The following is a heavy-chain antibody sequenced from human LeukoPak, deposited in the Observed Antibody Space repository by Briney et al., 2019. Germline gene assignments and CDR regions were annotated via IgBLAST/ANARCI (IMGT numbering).Heavy chain of an antibody. CDR3: ARAASTGPFDY. V-gene: IGHV3-11*06. D-gene: IGHD6-13*01. CDR1: GFTFSDYY. Sequence: GGSLRLSCAASGFTFSDYYMSWIRQAPGKGLEWVSYISSSSSYTNYADSVKGRFTISRDNAKNSLYLQMNSLRAEDTAVYFCARAASTGPFDYWGQGTLVTVSS. J-gene: IGHJ4*02. CDR2: ISSSSSYT.